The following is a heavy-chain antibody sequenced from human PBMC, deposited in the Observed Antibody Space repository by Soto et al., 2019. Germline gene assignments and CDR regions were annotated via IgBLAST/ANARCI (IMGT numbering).Heavy chain of an antibody. V-gene: IGHV3-23*01. J-gene: IGHJ3*02. CDR3: AKATATGGGAFDI. D-gene: IGHD2-8*02. CDR2: ILVGGST. Sequence: QPGGSLRLSCAASGFICTSYDMSWVRQAPGKGLEWVSTILVGGSTHYEDSVKGRFTISRDRSKNTLYLQMNSLTAGDTAMYYCAKATATGGGAFDICGQGTMVTVSS. CDR1: GFICTSYD.